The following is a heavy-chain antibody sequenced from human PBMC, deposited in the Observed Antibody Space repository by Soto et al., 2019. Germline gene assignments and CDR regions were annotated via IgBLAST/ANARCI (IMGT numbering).Heavy chain of an antibody. D-gene: IGHD3-9*01. CDR1: GFTFSSYD. Sequence: GGSLRLSCAACGFTFSSYDMHWVGQATGKGLEWVSAIGTAGDPYYPGSVKGRFTISRENAKNSLYLQMNSLRAGDTAVYYCARARAYHDILTGDYYYYGMDVWGQGTTVTVSS. CDR3: ARARAYHDILTGDYYYYGMDV. V-gene: IGHV3-13*05. CDR2: IGTAGDP. J-gene: IGHJ6*02.